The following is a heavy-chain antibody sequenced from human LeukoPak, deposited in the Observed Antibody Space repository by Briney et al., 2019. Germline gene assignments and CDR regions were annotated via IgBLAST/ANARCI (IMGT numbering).Heavy chain of an antibody. V-gene: IGHV4-61*02. D-gene: IGHD4-17*01. J-gene: IGHJ4*02. Sequence: SQTLSLTCTVSGGSISSGSYYWSWIRQPAGKGLEWIGRIYTSGSTNYNPSLKSRVTISVDTSKNQFSLKLSSVTAADTAVYYCARLTTVTGVGYWGQGTLVTVS. CDR3: ARLTTVTGVGY. CDR2: IYTSGST. CDR1: GGSISSGSYY.